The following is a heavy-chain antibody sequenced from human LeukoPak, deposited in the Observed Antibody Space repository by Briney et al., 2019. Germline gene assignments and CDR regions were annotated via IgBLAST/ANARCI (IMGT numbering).Heavy chain of an antibody. J-gene: IGHJ4*02. CDR1: GFTFSSYA. CDR2: ISGSGGST. D-gene: IGHD3-10*01. V-gene: IGHV3-23*01. CDR3: AKSYGSGSYYSNYFDY. Sequence: GGSLRLSCAASGFTFSSYAMSWVRQAPGKGLEWVSAISGSGGSTHYADSVKGRFTISRDNSKNTLYLQMNSLRAEDTAVYYCAKSYGSGSYYSNYFDYWGQGALVTVSS.